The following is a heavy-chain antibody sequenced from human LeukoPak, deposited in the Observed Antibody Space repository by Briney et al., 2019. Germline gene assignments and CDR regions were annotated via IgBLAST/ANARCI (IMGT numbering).Heavy chain of an antibody. V-gene: IGHV4-59*08. D-gene: IGHD2-15*01. CDR1: GGSISSYY. CDR3: ARSGGSNYNWFDP. Sequence: SETLSLTCTVSGGSISSYYWSWIRQPPGKGLEWIGYIYYSGSTNYNHSLKSRVTISVDTSKNQASLKLSSVTAADTAVYYCARSGGSNYNWFDPWGQGTLVTVSS. CDR2: IYYSGST. J-gene: IGHJ5*02.